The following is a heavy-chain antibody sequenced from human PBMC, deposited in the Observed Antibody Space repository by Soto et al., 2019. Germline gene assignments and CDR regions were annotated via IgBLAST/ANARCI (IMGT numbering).Heavy chain of an antibody. CDR2: ISANNGNT. D-gene: IGHD1-26*01. Sequence: QVQLVQSGDEVKKPGASVKVSCKAYGYNFTSYGISWVRQGPVQGIEWMGWISANNGNTNYAQKLQGRVTMTTDTSTSTAYMELRSLRSDDTVVYYCARDRGCYALDYLGQGTLVTVSS. V-gene: IGHV1-18*01. CDR3: ARDRGCYALDY. J-gene: IGHJ4*02. CDR1: GYNFTSYG.